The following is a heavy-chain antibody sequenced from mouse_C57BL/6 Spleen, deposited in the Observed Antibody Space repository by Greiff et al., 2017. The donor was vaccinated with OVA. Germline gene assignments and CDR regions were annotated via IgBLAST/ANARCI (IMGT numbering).Heavy chain of an antibody. Sequence: EVQLQESGAELVRPGASVKLSCTASGFNIKDDYMHWVKQRPEQGLEWIGWIDPENGDTEYASKFQGKATITADTSSNTAYLQLSSLTSEDTAVYYCTTGYDEAMDYWGQGTSVTVSS. J-gene: IGHJ4*01. D-gene: IGHD2-12*01. CDR2: IDPENGDT. V-gene: IGHV14-4*01. CDR3: TTGYDEAMDY. CDR1: GFNIKDDY.